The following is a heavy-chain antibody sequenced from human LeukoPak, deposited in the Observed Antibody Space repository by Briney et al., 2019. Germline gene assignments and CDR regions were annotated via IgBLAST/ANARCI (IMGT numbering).Heavy chain of an antibody. V-gene: IGHV3-7*04. CDR1: GFTFSSYW. CDR3: SGDPGDY. J-gene: IGHJ4*02. Sequence: GGSLRLSCAASGFTFSSYWMSWVRQAPGKGLEWVANINQDGSETYYVDSVEGRFTISRDNAKNSLFLQMSSLRAEDTAVYFCSGDPGDYWGQGTLVTVSP. D-gene: IGHD7-27*01. CDR2: INQDGSET.